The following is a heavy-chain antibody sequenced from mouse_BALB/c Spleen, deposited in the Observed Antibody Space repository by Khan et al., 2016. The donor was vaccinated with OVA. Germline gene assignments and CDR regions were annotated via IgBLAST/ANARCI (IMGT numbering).Heavy chain of an antibody. CDR3: ARQIYDGTYNFAMDY. Sequence: QVRLQQSGAGLVKPGASVRLSCKASGYTFTDYIIHWVKQRSGQGHEWIGWFYPGTSSMEYSEKFKDTATLTADKSYTTVYMELSGWTSDDSAVYFCARQIYDGTYNFAMDYCDQGTSVTVSS. CDR2: FYPGTSSM. D-gene: IGHD2-1*01. V-gene: IGHV1-62-2*01. CDR1: GYTFTDYI. J-gene: IGHJ4*01.